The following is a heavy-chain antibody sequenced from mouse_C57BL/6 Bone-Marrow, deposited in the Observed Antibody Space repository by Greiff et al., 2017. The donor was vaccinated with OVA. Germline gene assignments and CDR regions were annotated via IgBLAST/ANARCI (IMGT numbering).Heavy chain of an antibody. V-gene: IGHV1-19*01. CDR2: INPYNGGT. J-gene: IGHJ4*01. CDR1: GYTFPDYY. D-gene: IGHD1-3*01. CDR3: ARTGSGSGAMDY. Sequence: EVQLQQSGPVLVKPGASVKMSCKASGYTFPDYYMNWVKQSHGKSLEWIGVINPYNGGTSYNQKFKGKATLTVDKSSSTAYLELNSLTSEDSAVYYCARTGSGSGAMDYWGQGTSVTVSA.